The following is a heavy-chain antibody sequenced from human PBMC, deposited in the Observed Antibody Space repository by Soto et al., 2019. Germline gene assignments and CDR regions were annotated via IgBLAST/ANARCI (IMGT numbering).Heavy chain of an antibody. CDR1: GGSFSGYY. CDR3: ARVGGRIAARQGYYYYGMDV. CDR2: INHSGST. D-gene: IGHD6-6*01. Sequence: SETLSLTCAVYGGSFSGYYWSWIRQPPGKGLEWIGEINHSGSTNYNPSLKSRVTISVDTSKNQFSLKLSSVTAADTAVYYCARVGGRIAARQGYYYYGMDVWGQGTTVTVSS. V-gene: IGHV4-34*01. J-gene: IGHJ6*02.